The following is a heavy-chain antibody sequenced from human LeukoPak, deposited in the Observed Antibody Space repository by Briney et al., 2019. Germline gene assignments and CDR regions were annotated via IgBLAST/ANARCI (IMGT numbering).Heavy chain of an antibody. D-gene: IGHD4-17*01. CDR3: ARNPYYGDYV. CDR1: GFAFSSYT. V-gene: IGHV3-30*01. J-gene: IGHJ4*02. Sequence: GGSLRLSCAASGFAFSSYTMHWVRQAPGTGLEWVAVISYDGNNKYYADSVKGRFTISRDNSKNTLYLQMNSLRGEDTAVYYCARNPYYGDYVWGQGTRVTVSS. CDR2: ISYDGNNK.